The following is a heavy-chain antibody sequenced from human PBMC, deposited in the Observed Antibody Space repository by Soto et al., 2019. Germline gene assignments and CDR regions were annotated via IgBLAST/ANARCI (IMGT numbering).Heavy chain of an antibody. V-gene: IGHV3-15*07. CDR1: GFTFTNAW. D-gene: IGHD7-27*01. CDR2: IKSKNDGGTT. Sequence: GGSLRLSCAASGFTFTNAWLNWVRQAPGKVLEWVGRIKSKNDGGTTDYAAPVKGRFTISRDDSENTVYLQMNSLKTEDTAVYYCAADLPNWGAYAFDYWGQGTLVTVSS. J-gene: IGHJ4*02. CDR3: AADLPNWGAYAFDY.